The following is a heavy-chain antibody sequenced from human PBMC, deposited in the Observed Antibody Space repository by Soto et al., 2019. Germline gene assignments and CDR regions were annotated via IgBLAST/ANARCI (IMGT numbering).Heavy chain of an antibody. CDR2: SRNKANSYTT. D-gene: IGHD2-15*01. V-gene: IGHV3-72*01. CDR1: GFTFSDHY. J-gene: IGHJ4*02. CDR3: VRDGLYCSGGSCYSRFDY. Sequence: EVQLVESGGGLVQPGGSLRLSCAASGFTFSDHYMDWVRQAPGKGLEWVGRSRNKANSYTTEYAASVKGRFTISRDDSQKSLYLQMKSLKTEDTAVYYCVRDGLYCSGGSCYSRFDYWGQGTLVTVPS.